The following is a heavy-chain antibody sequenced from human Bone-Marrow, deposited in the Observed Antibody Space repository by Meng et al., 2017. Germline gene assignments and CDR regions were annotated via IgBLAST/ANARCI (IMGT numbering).Heavy chain of an antibody. CDR1: GFIFGDYA. D-gene: IGHD6-19*01. CDR3: TRSTDHDSSGWYIYYYYYGMDV. J-gene: IGHJ6*02. Sequence: GESLKTSCTASGFIFGDYAMSWVRQAPGTGPEWVGFIRSKAYGGTTEYAASVKGRITISREDSKSIAYLQMNSLKTEDTDVYYCTRSTDHDSSGWYIYYYYYGMDVWGQGATVTVSS. CDR2: IRSKAYGGTT. V-gene: IGHV3-49*04.